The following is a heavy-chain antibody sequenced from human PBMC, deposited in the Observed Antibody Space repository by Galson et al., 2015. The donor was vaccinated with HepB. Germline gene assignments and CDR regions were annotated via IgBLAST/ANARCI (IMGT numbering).Heavy chain of an antibody. CDR1: GFIFSRFA. CDR2: ISYEGSNK. V-gene: IGHV3-30*04. CDR3: ATFAYSGGTWYPDYFGMDV. Sequence: CAASGFIFSRFALNWVRQAPGEGLEWVALISYEGSNKYYGDSVKGRFSISRDDSKNTLYLQMNSLSGEDTAVYYCATFAYSGGTWYPDYFGMDVWGQGTTVIVSS. D-gene: IGHD2-15*01. J-gene: IGHJ6*02.